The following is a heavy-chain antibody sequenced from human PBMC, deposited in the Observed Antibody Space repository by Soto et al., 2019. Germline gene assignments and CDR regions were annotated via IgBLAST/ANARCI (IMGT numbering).Heavy chain of an antibody. CDR1: GFTFSSHW. Sequence: GGSLRLSCAVSGFTFSSHWMHWVRQAPGKGLVWVSRINSDGSSTNYADSVKGRFTISRGNAKNTLYLQMNSLRADDTAVYYCARDSSPYYDVWSGFYTYFDYWGQGALVTVSS. D-gene: IGHD3-3*01. CDR3: ARDSSPYYDVWSGFYTYFDY. V-gene: IGHV3-74*01. J-gene: IGHJ4*02. CDR2: INSDGSST.